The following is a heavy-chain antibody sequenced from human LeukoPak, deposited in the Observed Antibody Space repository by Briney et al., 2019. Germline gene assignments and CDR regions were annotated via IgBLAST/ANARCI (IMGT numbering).Heavy chain of an antibody. Sequence: ASVKVSCKASGYTFTGYYMHWVRQAPGQGLEWMGWISPNSGGTNYAQKFQGRVTMTRDTSISTAYMELSRLRSDDTAVYYCARVRSFCSSTSCYPSYYFDYWGQGTLVTVSS. D-gene: IGHD2-2*01. V-gene: IGHV1-2*02. CDR3: ARVRSFCSSTSCYPSYYFDY. CDR2: ISPNSGGT. CDR1: GYTFTGYY. J-gene: IGHJ4*02.